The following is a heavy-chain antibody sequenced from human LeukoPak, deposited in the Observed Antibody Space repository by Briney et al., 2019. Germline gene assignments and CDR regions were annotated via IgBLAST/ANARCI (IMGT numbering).Heavy chain of an antibody. Sequence: GGSLRLSCAASGFTFSSYSMNWVRQAPGKGLEWVSSISSSSSYIYYADSVKGRFTISRDNAKNSLYLQMNSLRAEDTAVYYCARAKGALRIGYWYFDLWGRGTLVTVSS. D-gene: IGHD4-17*01. CDR1: GFTFSSYS. V-gene: IGHV3-21*01. CDR2: ISSSSSYI. CDR3: ARAKGALRIGYWYFDL. J-gene: IGHJ2*01.